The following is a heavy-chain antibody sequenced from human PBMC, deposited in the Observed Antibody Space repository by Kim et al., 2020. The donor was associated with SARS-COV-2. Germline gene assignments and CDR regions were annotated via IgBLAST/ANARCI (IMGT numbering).Heavy chain of an antibody. CDR2: INTDGRDT. CDR1: GFTFSDSW. Sequence: GGSLRLSCVTSGFTFSDSWMHWVRQAPGNGLVWVSRINTDGRDTSYADSVKGRFTISRDNAKNTLYLPMNSLRAEDTAVYYFARVVPGTNIFDYWGQGTL. D-gene: IGHD1-7*01. CDR3: ARVVPGTNIFDY. J-gene: IGHJ4*02. V-gene: IGHV3-74*01.